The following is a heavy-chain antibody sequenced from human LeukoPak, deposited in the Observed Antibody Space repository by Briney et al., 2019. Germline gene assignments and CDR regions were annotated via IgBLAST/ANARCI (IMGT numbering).Heavy chain of an antibody. V-gene: IGHV4-39*07. D-gene: IGHD2-15*01. J-gene: IGHJ5*02. Sequence: SETLSLTCTVSGGSISSSSYYWGWIRQPPGKGLEWIGSIYYSGSTYYNPSLKSRVTISVDTSKNQFSLKLSSVTAADTAVYYCARGYCSGGSCFDALNWFDPWGQGILVTVSS. CDR1: GGSISSSSYY. CDR2: IYYSGST. CDR3: ARGYCSGGSCFDALNWFDP.